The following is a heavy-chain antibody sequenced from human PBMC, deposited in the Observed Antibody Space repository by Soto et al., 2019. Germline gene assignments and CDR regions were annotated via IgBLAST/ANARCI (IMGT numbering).Heavy chain of an antibody. CDR3: ARDGTVVGATTSWYFDL. J-gene: IGHJ2*01. Sequence: QVQLVQSGAEVKKPGASVKVSCKASGYTFTSYYMHWVRQAPGQGLEWMGIINPSGGSTSYAQKFQGGVTMTRDTSTSTVYMELSSLRSEDTAVYYCARDGTVVGATTSWYFDLWGRGTLVTVSS. CDR2: INPSGGST. D-gene: IGHD1-26*01. V-gene: IGHV1-46*01. CDR1: GYTFTSYY.